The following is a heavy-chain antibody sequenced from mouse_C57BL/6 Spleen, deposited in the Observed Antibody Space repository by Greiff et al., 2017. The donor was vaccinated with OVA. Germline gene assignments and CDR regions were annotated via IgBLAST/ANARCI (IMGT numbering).Heavy chain of an antibody. V-gene: IGHV1-15*01. Sequence: QVQLQQSGAELVRPGASVTLSCKASGYTFTDYEMHWVKQTPVHGLEWIGAIDPETGGTAYNQKFKGKAILTADKSSSTAYMELRGLTSEDSAVYYCTRGSNTGGDYFDYWGQGTTLTVSS. CDR3: TRGSNTGGDYFDY. D-gene: IGHD1-1*01. CDR2: IDPETGGT. J-gene: IGHJ2*01. CDR1: GYTFTDYE.